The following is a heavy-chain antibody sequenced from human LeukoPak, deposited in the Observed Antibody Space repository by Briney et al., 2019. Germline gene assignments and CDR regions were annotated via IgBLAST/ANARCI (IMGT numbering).Heavy chain of an antibody. V-gene: IGHV3-23*01. CDR2: IGGSGDKT. D-gene: IGHD6-19*01. CDR3: VRRGDASSGWGDHDF. CDR1: GFTFNRNA. J-gene: IGHJ4*02. Sequence: GDSLRLSCAASGFTFNRNAISWLRQAPGKGLAWVSTIGGSGDKTFYADSVKGRFTISRDNSKNMVHLQMNSLTGEDTALYYCVRRGDASSGWGDHDFWGQGALVTVSS.